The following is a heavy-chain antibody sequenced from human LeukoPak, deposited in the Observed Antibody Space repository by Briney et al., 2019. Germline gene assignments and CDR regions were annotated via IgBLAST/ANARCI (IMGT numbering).Heavy chain of an antibody. J-gene: IGHJ4*02. CDR3: ARGRDGYNYPFSFDY. Sequence: SETLSLTCAVYGGSFSGYCWSWIRQPPGRGLEWIGEINHSGSTNYNPSLKSRVTISVDTSKNQFSLKLSSVTAADTAVYYCARGRDGYNYPFSFDYWGQGTLVTVSS. CDR1: GGSFSGYC. V-gene: IGHV4-34*01. D-gene: IGHD5-24*01. CDR2: INHSGST.